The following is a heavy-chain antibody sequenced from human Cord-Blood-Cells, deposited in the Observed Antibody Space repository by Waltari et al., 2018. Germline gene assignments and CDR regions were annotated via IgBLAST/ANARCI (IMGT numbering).Heavy chain of an antibody. CDR2: IIPIFGTA. J-gene: IGHJ6*02. V-gene: IGHV1-69*01. CDR3: ASHYDSSGYYYYYGMDV. D-gene: IGHD3-22*01. Sequence: GLEWMGGIIPIFGTANYAQKFQGRVTITADESTSTAYMELSSLRSEDTAVYYCASHYDSSGYYYYYGMDVWGQGTTVTISS.